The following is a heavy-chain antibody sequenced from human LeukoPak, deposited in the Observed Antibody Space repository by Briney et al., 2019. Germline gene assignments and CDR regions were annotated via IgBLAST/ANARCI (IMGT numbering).Heavy chain of an antibody. V-gene: IGHV3-23*01. J-gene: IGHJ2*01. Sequence: GGSLRLSCAASGFTFSSYAMSWVRQAPGKGLEWVSAISGSGGSTYYADSVKGRFTISRDNSKNTLYLQMNSLRAEDTAVYYCASGDSLYWYFDLWGRGTLVTVSS. CDR3: ASGDSLYWYFDL. CDR1: GFTFSSYA. CDR2: ISGSGGST. D-gene: IGHD4-17*01.